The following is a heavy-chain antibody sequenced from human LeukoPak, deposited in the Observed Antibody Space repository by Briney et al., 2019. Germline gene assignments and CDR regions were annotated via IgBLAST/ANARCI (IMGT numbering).Heavy chain of an antibody. J-gene: IGHJ5*02. CDR2: IYHSGSL. V-gene: IGHV4-38-2*02. CDR1: GYSISSGCY. Sequence: PSETLSLTCTVSGYSISSGCYWGWIRQPPGKGLEWIGSIYHSGSLYYNPSLKSRVTISVDTSKNQFSLRLSSVTAADTAVYYCTREPAGGSGGNWSDPWGQGTLVTVSS. CDR3: TREPAGGSGGNWSDP. D-gene: IGHD3-10*01.